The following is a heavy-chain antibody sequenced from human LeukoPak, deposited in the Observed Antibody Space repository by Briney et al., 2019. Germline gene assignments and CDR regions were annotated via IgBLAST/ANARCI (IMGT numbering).Heavy chain of an antibody. CDR1: GFTFTNYA. D-gene: IGHD1-26*01. CDR2: IKQDGSEK. J-gene: IGHJ6*02. Sequence: GGSLRLSCAASGFTFTNYAMSWVRQAPGKGLEWVANIKQDGSEKYYVDSVKGRFTISRDNAKNSLYLQMNSLRAEDTAVYYCARARWDYYYGMDVWGQGTTVTVSS. CDR3: ARARWDYYYGMDV. V-gene: IGHV3-7*01.